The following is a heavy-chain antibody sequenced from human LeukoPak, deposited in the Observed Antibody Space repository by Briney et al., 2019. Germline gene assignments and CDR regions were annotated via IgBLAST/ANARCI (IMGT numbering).Heavy chain of an antibody. CDR3: AKDLGDCSSTSCYDFDY. CDR2: VYSGGNT. D-gene: IGHD2-2*01. J-gene: IGHJ4*02. CDR1: GFTVSSNC. V-gene: IGHV3-53*01. Sequence: GGSLRLSCAASGFTVSSNCMSWVRQAPGRGLEWGSIVYSGGNTYYADSVKGRFTISRDNSKNTLYLQMNSLRAEDTAVYSCAKDLGDCSSTSCYDFDYWGQGTLVTVSS.